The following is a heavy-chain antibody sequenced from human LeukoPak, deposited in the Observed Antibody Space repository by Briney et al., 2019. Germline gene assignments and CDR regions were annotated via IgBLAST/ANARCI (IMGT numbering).Heavy chain of an antibody. D-gene: IGHD3-22*01. Sequence: SETLSLTCAVYGGSFSGYYWNWIRQPPGKGLEWIGEINHGGDTNYNPSLKSRVTISVDTSKNQFSLKLSSVTAADTAVYYCARSTVPYYDSSGYFDYWGQGTLVTVSS. CDR3: ARSTVPYYDSSGYFDY. CDR1: GGSFSGYY. V-gene: IGHV4-34*01. CDR2: INHGGDT. J-gene: IGHJ4*02.